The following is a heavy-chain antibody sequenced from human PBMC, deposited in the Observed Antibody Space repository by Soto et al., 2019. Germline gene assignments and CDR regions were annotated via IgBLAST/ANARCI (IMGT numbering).Heavy chain of an antibody. CDR1: GGTFSSYA. J-gene: IGHJ6*02. D-gene: IGHD3-9*01. V-gene: IGHV1-69*06. Sequence: SVKVSCKASGGTFSSYAISWVRQAPGQGLEWMGGIIPIFGTANYAQKFQGRVTITADKSTSTAYMELSSLRSEDTAVYYCARDEEVQGRYFDWLLYNYYYGMDVWGQGTTVTVSS. CDR3: ARDEEVQGRYFDWLLYNYYYGMDV. CDR2: IIPIFGTA.